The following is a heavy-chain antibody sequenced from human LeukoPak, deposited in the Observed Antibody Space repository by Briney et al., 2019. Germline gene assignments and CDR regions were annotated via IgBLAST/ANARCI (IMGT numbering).Heavy chain of an antibody. D-gene: IGHD3-22*01. V-gene: IGHV4-59*08. Sequence: SETLSRTCTVSGGSISSYYWSWIRQPPGKGLEWIAYISDIGSINYNPSLKSRVTISLDTSKNQFSLKLSSVTAADTAVYYCARHIQYYYDSSGYYLDYWGQGTLVTVSS. J-gene: IGHJ4*02. CDR3: ARHIQYYYDSSGYYLDY. CDR1: GGSISSYY. CDR2: ISDIGSI.